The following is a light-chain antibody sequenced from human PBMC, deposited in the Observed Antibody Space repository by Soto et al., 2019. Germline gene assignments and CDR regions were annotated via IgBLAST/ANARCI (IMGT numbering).Light chain of an antibody. Sequence: EGGLTQYPAALSLSPGERATLSCRASQSVSSYLAWYQQKPGQAPRLLIYDASNRATGIPARFSGSGSGTDFTLTISSLEPEDFAVYYCQQRSNWPPMVTFAQGTRLEIK. CDR1: QSVSSY. V-gene: IGKV3-11*01. CDR3: QQRSNWPPMVT. CDR2: DAS. J-gene: IGKJ5*01.